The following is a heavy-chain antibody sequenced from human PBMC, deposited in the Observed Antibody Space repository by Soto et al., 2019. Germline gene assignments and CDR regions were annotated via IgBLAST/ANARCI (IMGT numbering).Heavy chain of an antibody. V-gene: IGHV1-69*01. CDR2: LVPTVGSA. CDR1: RGTLSVYA. J-gene: IGHJ6*02. Sequence: QVQLVQSGAEVKTPGTSVKVSCKASRGTLSVYAISWMRQAPGQELEWIGGLVPTVGSANYASNFQARLTISADESTRTASLELSSLRSDDTAVYYCAVAAVREIMAQKSSGMAVWGQGTTVIVSS. D-gene: IGHD3-10*01. CDR3: AVAAVREIMAQKSSGMAV.